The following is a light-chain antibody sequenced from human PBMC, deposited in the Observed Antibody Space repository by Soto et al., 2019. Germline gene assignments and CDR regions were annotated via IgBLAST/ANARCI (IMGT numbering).Light chain of an antibody. Sequence: QSVLTQPASVSGSPGQSITISCTGTSSDVGSYNLVSWYQQHPGEAPKLMIYEGSKRPSGVSNRFSGSKSGNTASLTISGLQAEDEADYYCCSYAGSSTYYVFGTGTKGTVL. V-gene: IGLV2-23*01. CDR1: SSDVGSYNL. CDR3: CSYAGSSTYYV. J-gene: IGLJ1*01. CDR2: EGS.